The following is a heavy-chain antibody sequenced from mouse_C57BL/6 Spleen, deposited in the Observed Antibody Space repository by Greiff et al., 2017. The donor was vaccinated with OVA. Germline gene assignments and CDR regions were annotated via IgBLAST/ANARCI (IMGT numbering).Heavy chain of an antibody. J-gene: IGHJ1*03. CDR2: IDPEDGET. CDR3: ARAYYYGSSSWYFDV. V-gene: IGHV14-2*01. D-gene: IGHD1-1*01. Sequence: VQLQQSGAELVKPEASVKLSCTASGFNIKDYYMHWVKQRTEQGLEWTGRIDPEDGETKYAPKFQGKATITADTSTNTAYLQLSSLTSEDTAVYYCARAYYYGSSSWYFDVWGTGTTVTVSS. CDR1: GFNIKDYY.